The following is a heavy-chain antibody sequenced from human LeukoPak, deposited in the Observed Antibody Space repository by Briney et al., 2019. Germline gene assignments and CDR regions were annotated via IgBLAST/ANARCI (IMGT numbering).Heavy chain of an antibody. CDR1: GGSMTNIAYY. J-gene: IGHJ4*02. V-gene: IGHV4-39*07. Sequence: SETLSLNCTVSGGSMTNIAYYWGWIRQPPGKGLEWIGSIYYSGSTYYNPSLKSRVTISVDKSNNQFSLKLSSVTAADTAVYYCASHATYSSSLGDYRGQGTLVIVSS. D-gene: IGHD6-13*01. CDR2: IYYSGST. CDR3: ASHATYSSSLGDY.